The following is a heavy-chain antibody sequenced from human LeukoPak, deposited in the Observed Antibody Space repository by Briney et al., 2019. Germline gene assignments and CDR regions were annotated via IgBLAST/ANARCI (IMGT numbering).Heavy chain of an antibody. CDR2: ISWNSGSI. Sequence: GGSLRLSCAASGFTFSRYYMHWVRQAPGKGLEWVSGISWNSGSIGYADSVKGRFTISRDNAKNSLYLQMNSLRAEDTALYYCAKSQTGDFWSGYYPNWFDPWGQGTLVTVSS. J-gene: IGHJ5*02. CDR1: GFTFSRYY. V-gene: IGHV3-9*01. CDR3: AKSQTGDFWSGYYPNWFDP. D-gene: IGHD3-3*01.